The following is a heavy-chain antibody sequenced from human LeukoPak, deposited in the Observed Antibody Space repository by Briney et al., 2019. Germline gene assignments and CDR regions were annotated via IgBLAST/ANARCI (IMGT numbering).Heavy chain of an antibody. CDR2: INPNSGGT. D-gene: IGHD2-15*01. V-gene: IGHV1-2*06. J-gene: IGHJ5*02. Sequence: ASVKVSCKASGYTFTAYYMHWVRQAPGQGLEWMGRINPNSGGTDYAQNFQGRVTMTRDTSISTAYMELSRLRSDDTAVYYCARGYCSGGTCYLVENWLDPWGQGTLVTVSS. CDR1: GYTFTAYY. CDR3: ARGYCSGGTCYLVENWLDP.